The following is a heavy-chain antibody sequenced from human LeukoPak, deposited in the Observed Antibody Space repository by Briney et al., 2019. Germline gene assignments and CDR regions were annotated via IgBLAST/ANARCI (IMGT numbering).Heavy chain of an antibody. CDR3: ARDYMATVTTLGY. CDR2: IIPILGIA. J-gene: IGHJ4*02. V-gene: IGHV1-69*04. Sequence: SVKVSCKASGGTFSSCAISWVRQAPGQGLEWMGRIIPILGIANYAQKFQGRVTITADKSTSTAYMELSSLRSEDTAVYYCARDYMATVTTLGYWGQGTLVTVSS. CDR1: GGTFSSCA. D-gene: IGHD4-17*01.